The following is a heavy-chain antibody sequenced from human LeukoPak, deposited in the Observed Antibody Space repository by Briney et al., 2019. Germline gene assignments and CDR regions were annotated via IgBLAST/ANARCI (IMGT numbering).Heavy chain of an antibody. CDR1: GGSISSYY. J-gene: IGHJ4*02. CDR2: FYYNGST. V-gene: IGHV4-59*01. CDR3: ARARGARITMIVVVDYFDY. D-gene: IGHD3-22*01. Sequence: SETLSLTCTVSGGSISSYYWSWIRQPPGKGLGWIGYFYYNGSTNYNPSLKSRVTISVDTSKNQFSLKLSSVTAADTAVYYCARARGARITMIVVVDYFDYWGQGTLVTVSS.